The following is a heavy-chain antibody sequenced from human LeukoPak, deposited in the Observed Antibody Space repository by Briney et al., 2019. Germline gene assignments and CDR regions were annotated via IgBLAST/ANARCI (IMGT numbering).Heavy chain of an antibody. CDR1: GYTFTSYG. V-gene: IGHV1-18*01. D-gene: IGHD3-22*01. CDR2: ISGYNGNT. Sequence: ASVKVSCRASGYTFTSYGISWVRQAPGQGLEWMGWISGYNGNTNYAQKLQGRVTMTTDTSTSTAYMELRSLRFDDTAVYYCARFKDSTGYYYNWYFDLWGRGTLVTVSS. CDR3: ARFKDSTGYYYNWYFDL. J-gene: IGHJ2*01.